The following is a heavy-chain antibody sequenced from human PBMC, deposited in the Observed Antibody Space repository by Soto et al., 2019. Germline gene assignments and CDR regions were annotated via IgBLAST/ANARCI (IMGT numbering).Heavy chain of an antibody. D-gene: IGHD2-2*01. Sequence: QVQLQESGPGLVKPSETLSLTCTVSGGSISSYYWSWIRQPPGKGLEWIGYIYYSGSTNYNPSLKSRVTISVDTSKNQFSLKLSSVTAADTAVYYCARGPEGSNYMDVWGKGTTVTVSS. CDR1: GGSISSYY. J-gene: IGHJ6*03. CDR2: IYYSGST. V-gene: IGHV4-59*01. CDR3: ARGPEGSNYMDV.